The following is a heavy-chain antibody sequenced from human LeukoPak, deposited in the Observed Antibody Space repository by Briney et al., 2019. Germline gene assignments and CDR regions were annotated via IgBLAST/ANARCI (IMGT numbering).Heavy chain of an antibody. CDR1: GGSFSGYY. CDR2: INHSGST. J-gene: IGHJ6*03. CDR3: ARGDGEVGYMDV. V-gene: IGHV4-34*01. Sequence: PSETLSLTCAVYGGSFSGYYWSWIRQPPGKGLEWIGEINHSGSTNYNPSLKSRVTISVDTSKNQFSLKLSSVTAADTAVYYCARGDGEVGYMDVWGKGTTVTVSS. D-gene: IGHD5-24*01.